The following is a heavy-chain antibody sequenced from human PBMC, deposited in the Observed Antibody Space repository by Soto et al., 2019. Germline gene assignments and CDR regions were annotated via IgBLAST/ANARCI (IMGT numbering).Heavy chain of an antibody. Sequence: QKQLVQSGGGVVQPGRSLRLSCVASGFTFSSYGMQWVRQTPGKGLAWVAVISYDGSKKYYSDSVKYRFTISRDDSKNTVYLQMNSLRAADTALYYCAKTRGYSYDYGMDVWGQGTTVTVSS. D-gene: IGHD5-18*01. J-gene: IGHJ6*02. CDR2: ISYDGSKK. CDR1: GFTFSSYG. CDR3: AKTRGYSYDYGMDV. V-gene: IGHV3-30*18.